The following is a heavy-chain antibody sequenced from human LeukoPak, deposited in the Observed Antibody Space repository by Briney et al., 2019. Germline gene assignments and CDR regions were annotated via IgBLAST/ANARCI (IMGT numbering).Heavy chain of an antibody. CDR2: ISSSSSTI. J-gene: IGHJ4*02. D-gene: IGHD6-13*01. CDR3: ASFPREYSSSWPFFDY. V-gene: IGHV3-48*01. CDR1: GFSFNNYA. Sequence: GGPLRLSCAASGFSFNNYAMYWVRQAPGKGLEWVSYISSSSSTIYYADSVKGRFTISRDNAKNSLYLQMNSLRAEDTAVYYCASFPREYSSSWPFFDYWGQGTLVTVSS.